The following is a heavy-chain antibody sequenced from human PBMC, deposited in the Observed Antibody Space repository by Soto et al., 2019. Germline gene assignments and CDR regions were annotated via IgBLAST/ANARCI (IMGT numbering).Heavy chain of an antibody. V-gene: IGHV5-51*01. D-gene: IGHD1-26*01. CDR1: GYSFTSYW. J-gene: IGHJ6*04. CDR2: IYPGDSDT. CDR3: ARHEASGSYPPDDDYGMDV. Sequence: GESLKISCKGSGYSFTSYWIGWVRQMPGKGLEWMGIIYPGDSDTRYSPSFQGQVTISADKSISTAYLQWSSLKDPDTAMYYSARHEASGSYPPDDDYGMDVWGKETKAPVS.